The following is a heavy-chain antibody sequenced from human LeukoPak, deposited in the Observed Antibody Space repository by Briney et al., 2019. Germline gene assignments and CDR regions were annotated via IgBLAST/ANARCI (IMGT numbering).Heavy chain of an antibody. CDR1: GFTFSSYG. CDR2: ISCDGSNK. D-gene: IGHD1-26*01. V-gene: IGHV3-30*03. Sequence: GRPLRLSCAASGFTFSSYGMHWVRQAPGKGLEWVAVISCDGSNKYYADSVKGRFTISRDNSKNTLYLQMNSLRAEDTAVYYCLRGATFIVGATTSPVAFDIWGQGTMVTVSS. CDR3: LRGATFIVGATTSPVAFDI. J-gene: IGHJ3*02.